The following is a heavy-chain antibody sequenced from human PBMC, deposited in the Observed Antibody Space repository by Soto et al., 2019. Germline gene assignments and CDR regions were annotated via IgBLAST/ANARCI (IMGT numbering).Heavy chain of an antibody. CDR1: GGLFSSYA. D-gene: IGHD3-16*01. V-gene: IGHV1-69*01. J-gene: IGHJ4*02. CDR2: IIPVFDTP. CDR3: ARGDSPYVWFNEF. Sequence: QAQLVQSGAEVKKPGSSVKVSCKDSGGLFSSYAISWVRQAPGQGLEWMGGIIPVFDTPYYAQKFQGRVTITADESTNTAYLELSSLGSDDTAMYYCARGDSPYVWFNEFWGQGSRVTVSS.